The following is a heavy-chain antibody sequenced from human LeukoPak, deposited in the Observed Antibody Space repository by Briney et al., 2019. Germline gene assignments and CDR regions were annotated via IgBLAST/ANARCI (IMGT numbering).Heavy chain of an antibody. D-gene: IGHD3-22*01. Sequence: SETLSLTCTVSGGSISSYYWSWIRQPQGQGLEWIGYIYYSRSTNYNPSLKSRVTISVDTSKYQFSLKLSSVTAADTAVYYCARHLLITYYYDSSGYKHDAFDIWGQGTMVTVSS. CDR2: IYYSRST. J-gene: IGHJ3*02. CDR3: ARHLLITYYYDSSGYKHDAFDI. CDR1: GGSISSYY. V-gene: IGHV4-59*08.